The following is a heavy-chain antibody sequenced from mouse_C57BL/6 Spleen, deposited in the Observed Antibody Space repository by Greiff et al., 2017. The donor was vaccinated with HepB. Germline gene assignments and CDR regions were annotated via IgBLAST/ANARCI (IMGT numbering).Heavy chain of an antibody. D-gene: IGHD2-3*01. Sequence: QVQLKESGPGLVQPSQSLSITCTVSGFSLTSYGVHWVRQSPGKGLEWLGVIWSGGSTDYNAAFISRLSISKDNSKSQVFFKMNSLQADDTAIYYCASIYDGYYIYAMDYGGQGTSVTVSS. CDR2: IWSGGST. J-gene: IGHJ4*01. CDR1: GFSLTSYG. V-gene: IGHV2-2*01. CDR3: ASIYDGYYIYAMDY.